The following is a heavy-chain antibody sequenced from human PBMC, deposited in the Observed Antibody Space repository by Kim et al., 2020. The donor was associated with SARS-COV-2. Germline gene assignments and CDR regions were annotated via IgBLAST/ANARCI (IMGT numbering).Heavy chain of an antibody. J-gene: IGHJ4*02. Sequence: GGSLRLSCAASGFTFGSYAMGWVRQAPGKGLEWVSTISGSADTTGTNYADSVKGRFLISRDNSNSTLFLQMNSLRAEDTAVYYCAKARQFLLANFYDHWGQGTLITVSS. CDR1: GFTFGSYA. CDR3: AKARQFLLANFYDH. D-gene: IGHD3-3*01. V-gene: IGHV3-23*01. CDR2: ISGSADTTGT.